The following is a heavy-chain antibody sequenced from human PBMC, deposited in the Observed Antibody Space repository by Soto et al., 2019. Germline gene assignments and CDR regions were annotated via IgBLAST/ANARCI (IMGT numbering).Heavy chain of an antibody. Sequence: QVQLVESGGGVVQPGRSLRLSCAASGFTFSSYGMHWVRQAPGKGLEWVAVISYDGSNKYYADSVKGRFTISRDNSKNALYLQMTSLRAEDTAVYYCAKTDYDILTGYYNSPRGRAFDIWGQGTMVTVSS. J-gene: IGHJ3*02. CDR1: GFTFSSYG. CDR3: AKTDYDILTGYYNSPRGRAFDI. CDR2: ISYDGSNK. V-gene: IGHV3-30*18. D-gene: IGHD3-9*01.